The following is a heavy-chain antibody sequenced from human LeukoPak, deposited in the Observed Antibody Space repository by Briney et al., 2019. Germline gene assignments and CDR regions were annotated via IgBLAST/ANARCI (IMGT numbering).Heavy chain of an antibody. CDR1: GFTFRVFG. D-gene: IGHD2-2*02. J-gene: IGHJ4*02. V-gene: IGHV3-30*04. CDR3: ARGVGLYQILYIFDF. Sequence: PGGSLRLSCAASGFTFRVFGMHWVRQAPGKGLEWVAGISYDGGEIHYADSVKGRFTISRDNSKSTLNLQMNSLRVDDTAVYYCARGVGLYQILYIFDFWGQGTQVTVSS. CDR2: ISYDGGEI.